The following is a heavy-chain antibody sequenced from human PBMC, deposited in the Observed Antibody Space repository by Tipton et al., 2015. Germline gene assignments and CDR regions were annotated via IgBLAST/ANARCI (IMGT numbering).Heavy chain of an antibody. CDR3: ARVLGQLGSWFDP. J-gene: IGHJ5*02. V-gene: IGHV4-4*07. D-gene: IGHD6-6*01. CDR2: IYTSGST. Sequence: TLSLTCTVSGGSISSYYWRWIRQPAGKGLEWIGRIYTSGSTNYNPSLKSRVTMAVDTSKNQFSLKLSSVTAADTAVYYCARVLGQLGSWFDPWGQGTLVTVSS. CDR1: GGSISSYY.